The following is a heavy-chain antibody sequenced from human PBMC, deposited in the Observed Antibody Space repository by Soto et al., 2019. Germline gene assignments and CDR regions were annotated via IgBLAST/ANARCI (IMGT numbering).Heavy chain of an antibody. CDR1: GFSFSSHN. CDR2: ISTSGGTI. D-gene: IGHD2-15*01. CDR3: ARSGNYRLDC. J-gene: IGHJ4*02. Sequence: EVQLVESGGGLVQPGGSLRLSCAASGFSFSSHNMNWVRQAPGKGLEWVSYISTSGGTIYYAYSVKGRFPISRDNDKNALDLQINGMRAEDTAVYYCARSGNYRLDCWGQGTLVTVSS. V-gene: IGHV3-48*01.